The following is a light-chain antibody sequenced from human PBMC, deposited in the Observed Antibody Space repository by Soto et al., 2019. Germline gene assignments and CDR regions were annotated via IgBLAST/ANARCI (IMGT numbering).Light chain of an antibody. CDR3: CSYAGSGTHVV. CDR1: SSDVGSYNL. CDR2: EGT. V-gene: IGLV2-23*01. J-gene: IGLJ2*01. Sequence: QSALTQPASVSGSPGQSITISCTGTSSDVGSYNLVSWYQQHPGKAPKLMIYEGTKRPSGVSNRFSGSQSGNTASLTISGLQAEDEAYYYCCSYAGSGTHVVFGGGTKLTVL.